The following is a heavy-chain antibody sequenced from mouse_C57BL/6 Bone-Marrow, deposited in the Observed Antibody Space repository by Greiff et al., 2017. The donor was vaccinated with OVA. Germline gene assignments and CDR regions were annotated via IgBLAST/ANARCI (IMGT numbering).Heavy chain of an antibody. CDR1: GYSFTDYN. CDR2: INPNYGTT. Sequence: EVQLKESGPELVKPGASVKISCKASGYSFTDYNMNWVKQSNGKSLEWIGVINPNYGTTSYNQKFKGKATLTVDQSSSTAYMQLNSLTSEDSAVYYGARGGWLLRGNAMDYWGQGTSVTVSS. V-gene: IGHV1-39*01. D-gene: IGHD2-3*01. CDR3: ARGGWLLRGNAMDY. J-gene: IGHJ4*01.